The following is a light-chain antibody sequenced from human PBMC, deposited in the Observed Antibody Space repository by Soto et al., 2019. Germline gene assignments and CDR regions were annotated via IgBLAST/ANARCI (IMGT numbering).Light chain of an antibody. Sequence: EIVLTQSPGTLSLSPGERATLSCRASQSVPSNFLAWYQQKPGQAPILLIYGVTRRATGIPDRFSGSESGTDFTLTISRREPEDFAVYYCQQYDSSWTFGQGTKVEIK. CDR2: GVT. CDR1: QSVPSNF. CDR3: QQYDSSWT. J-gene: IGKJ1*01. V-gene: IGKV3-20*01.